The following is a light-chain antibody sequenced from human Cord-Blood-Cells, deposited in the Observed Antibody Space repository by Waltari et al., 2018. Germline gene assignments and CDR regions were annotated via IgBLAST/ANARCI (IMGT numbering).Light chain of an antibody. Sequence: QSVLTQPPSASGTPGQRVTISCSGSSSNIVSNYVYWYQQLPGTAPKRLIYRNNQRPSGVPDRFSGSKSGTSASLAISGLRSEDEADYYCAAWDDSLSGWVFGGGTKLTVL. CDR2: RNN. CDR1: SSNIVSNY. J-gene: IGLJ3*02. CDR3: AAWDDSLSGWV. V-gene: IGLV1-47*01.